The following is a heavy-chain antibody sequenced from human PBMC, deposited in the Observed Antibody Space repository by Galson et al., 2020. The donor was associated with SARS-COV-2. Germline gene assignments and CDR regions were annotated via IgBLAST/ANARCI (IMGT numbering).Heavy chain of an antibody. CDR2: INKDGSST. J-gene: IGHJ4*02. Sequence: GGSLRLSCAVSGFTFSTHWMHWVRQAPGKGLVWVSRINKDGSSTNYADFVKGRLTISRDNAKNTLYLQMNSLRTDDTAVYYCARETPTHSHYFDNWGQGTLVTVSS. CDR3: ARETPTHSHYFDN. CDR1: GFTFSTHW. D-gene: IGHD2-15*01. V-gene: IGHV3-74*01.